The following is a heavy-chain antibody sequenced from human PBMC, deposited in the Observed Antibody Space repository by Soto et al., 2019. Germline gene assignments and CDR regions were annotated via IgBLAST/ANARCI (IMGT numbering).Heavy chain of an antibody. CDR3: ARVLTGSWNWFDP. Sequence: EVQLVESGGGLVQPGESLRLSCAASGFTFSSYWMHWVRQAPGKGLVWVSRINSDGSRTNYADSVKCRFTVSRDNAKNTKYLQMNSLRAEDTAVYYCARVLTGSWNWFDPWGQGTLVTVSS. V-gene: IGHV3-74*01. CDR1: GFTFSSYW. J-gene: IGHJ5*02. CDR2: INSDGSRT. D-gene: IGHD6-13*01.